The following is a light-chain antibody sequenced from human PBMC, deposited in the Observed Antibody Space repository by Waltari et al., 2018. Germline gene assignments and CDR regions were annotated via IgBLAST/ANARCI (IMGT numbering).Light chain of an antibody. CDR2: DAS. Sequence: ETLLTQSPGTLSLSPGERATLSCRASQSVNSNLAWYQQKPGQVPRLLIYDASNRATGIPARFSGSGSGTDFILTISSLEPEDFAVYYCQQRTHSLTFGGGTKVEIK. CDR3: QQRTHSLT. CDR1: QSVNSN. V-gene: IGKV3-11*01. J-gene: IGKJ4*01.